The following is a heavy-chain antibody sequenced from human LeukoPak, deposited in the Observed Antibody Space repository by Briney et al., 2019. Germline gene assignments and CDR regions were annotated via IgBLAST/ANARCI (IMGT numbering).Heavy chain of an antibody. CDR2: MNPNSGNT. J-gene: IGHJ5*02. CDR1: GYTFTSYD. Sequence: GASVKVSCKASGYTFTSYDINWVRQATGQGLEWMGWMNPNSGNTGYAQKFQGRVTITRNTSISTAYMELSSLRSEDTAVYYCAREDGGSYSNWFDPWGQGTLVTVSS. CDR3: AREDGGSYSNWFDP. V-gene: IGHV1-8*03. D-gene: IGHD1-26*01.